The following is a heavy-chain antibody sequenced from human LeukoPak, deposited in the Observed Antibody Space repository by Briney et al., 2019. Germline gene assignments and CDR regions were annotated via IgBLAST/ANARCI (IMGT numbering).Heavy chain of an antibody. J-gene: IGHJ3*02. Sequence: SETLSLTCTVSGGSISNYYWSWIRRPPGKGLEWIAYIYHTGETNYNPPLKSRVSMSVDTSKNQFSLKLTSVTAADTAVYYCARNDASGSNYNVAFDIWGQGTMVTVSS. CDR1: GGSISNYY. CDR2: IYHTGET. V-gene: IGHV4-59*01. CDR3: ARNDASGSNYNVAFDI. D-gene: IGHD3-10*01.